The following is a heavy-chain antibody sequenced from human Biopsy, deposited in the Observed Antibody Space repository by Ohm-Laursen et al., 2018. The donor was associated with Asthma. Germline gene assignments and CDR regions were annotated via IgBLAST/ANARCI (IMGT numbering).Heavy chain of an antibody. CDR2: ISYDGSTK. CDR3: ARERAGVLGSYNGMDV. Sequence: SLRLSCAASGFSFSEFVMHWVRQAPGKGLEWVAVISYDGSTKYYAESVKGRFTISRDNSRNTLNLQMNSVRPDDTAVYFCARERAGVLGSYNGMDVWGPGTTVSVSS. V-gene: IGHV3-30*03. J-gene: IGHJ6*02. D-gene: IGHD2-8*01. CDR1: GFSFSEFV.